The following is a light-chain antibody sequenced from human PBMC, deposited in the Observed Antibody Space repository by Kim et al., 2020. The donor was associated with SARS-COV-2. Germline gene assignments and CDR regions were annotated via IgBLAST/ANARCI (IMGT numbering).Light chain of an antibody. Sequence: NSWSGRRTNSGSKPGKRVQDGPGEAPKLLIYSNSDRPSGVPDRFTASKSDTSAALAISGLQSEDETTYYCAAWDESLDGFLVFGGGTQLTVL. CDR1: RTNSGSKP. V-gene: IGLV1-44*01. CDR2: SNS. CDR3: AAWDESLDGFLV. J-gene: IGLJ2*01.